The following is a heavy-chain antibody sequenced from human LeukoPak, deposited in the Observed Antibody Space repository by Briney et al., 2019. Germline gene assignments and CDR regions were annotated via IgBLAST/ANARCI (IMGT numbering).Heavy chain of an antibody. CDR3: AKGSYYDSSGSFYFDY. CDR1: GFTLSSYA. V-gene: IGHV3-23*01. J-gene: IGHJ4*02. CDR2: ISGSGDNT. Sequence: PGGSLRLSCAASGFTLSSYAMTWVRQAPGKGLEWVSGISGSGDNTYYADSVKGRFTISRDNSKNTLYVQVNSLGTEDTAAYYCAKGSYYDSSGSFYFDYWGQGTLVTASS. D-gene: IGHD3-22*01.